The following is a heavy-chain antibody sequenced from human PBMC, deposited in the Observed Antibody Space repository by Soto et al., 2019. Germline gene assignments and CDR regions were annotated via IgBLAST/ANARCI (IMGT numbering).Heavy chain of an antibody. CDR3: AQDRGTKVRAPYYGLEV. CDR1: GFTFSSYG. V-gene: IGHV3-30*18. CDR2: ISYDGSNK. D-gene: IGHD2-8*01. Sequence: GGSLRLSCAASGFTFSSYGMHWVRQAPGKGLEWVAAISYDGSNKYYADSVKGRFTISRDNSKNTLYLQMNSLRAEDTAVYYCAQDRGTKVRAPYYGLEVWGQGTTVTVSS. J-gene: IGHJ6*02.